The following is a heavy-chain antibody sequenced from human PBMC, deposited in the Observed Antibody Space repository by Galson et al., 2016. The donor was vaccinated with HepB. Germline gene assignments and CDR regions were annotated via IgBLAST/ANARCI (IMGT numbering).Heavy chain of an antibody. Sequence: SVKVSCKASGHTFTNYAMYWVRQAPGQRLEWMGWINAANGDTKYSQKLQSRGTITWDTSANTAYMELSSLRSEDTAVYYCARGHIVATVDYYYYGLDVWGQGTTVTVSS. CDR2: INAANGDT. J-gene: IGHJ6*02. CDR1: GHTFTNYA. D-gene: IGHD5-12*01. V-gene: IGHV1-3*01. CDR3: ARGHIVATVDYYYYGLDV.